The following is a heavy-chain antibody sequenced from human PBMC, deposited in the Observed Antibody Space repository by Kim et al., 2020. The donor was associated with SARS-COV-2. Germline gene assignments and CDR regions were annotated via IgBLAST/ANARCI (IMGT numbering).Heavy chain of an antibody. CDR2: INHSGST. V-gene: IGHV4-34*01. D-gene: IGHD3-10*01. CDR3: ARVRRSQYYGSGSYHT. CDR1: GGSFSGYY. Sequence: SETLSLTCAVYGGSFSGYYWSWIRQPPGKGLEWIGEINHSGSTNYNPSLKSRVTISVDTSKNQFSLKLSSVTAADTAVYYCARVRRSQYYGSGSYHTWGQGTLVTVSS. J-gene: IGHJ5*02.